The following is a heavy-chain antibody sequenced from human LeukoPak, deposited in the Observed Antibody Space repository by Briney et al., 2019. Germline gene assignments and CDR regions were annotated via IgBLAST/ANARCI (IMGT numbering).Heavy chain of an antibody. J-gene: IGHJ4*02. V-gene: IGHV3-23*01. CDR2: ISGSGGST. Sequence: HPGGSLRLSCAASGFTFSSNAMSWVRQAPGKGLEWVSAISGSGGSTYYADSVKGRFTISRDNSKNTLYLQMNSLRAEDTAVYYCAKDPGVLWELPYWGQGTLVTVSS. D-gene: IGHD1-26*01. CDR1: GFTFSSNA. CDR3: AKDPGVLWELPY.